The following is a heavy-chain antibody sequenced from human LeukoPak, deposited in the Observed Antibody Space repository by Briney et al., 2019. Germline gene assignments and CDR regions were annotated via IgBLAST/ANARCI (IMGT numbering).Heavy chain of an antibody. Sequence: SVKVSCKASGYTFTVYYMHWVRQAPGQGLEWMGGIIPIFGTANYAQKFQGRVTITADESTSTAYMELSSLRSEDTAVYYCARGGWELLSYWYFDLWGRGTLVTVSS. CDR3: ARGGWELLSYWYFDL. J-gene: IGHJ2*01. CDR1: GYTFTVYY. V-gene: IGHV1-69*13. D-gene: IGHD1-26*01. CDR2: IIPIFGTA.